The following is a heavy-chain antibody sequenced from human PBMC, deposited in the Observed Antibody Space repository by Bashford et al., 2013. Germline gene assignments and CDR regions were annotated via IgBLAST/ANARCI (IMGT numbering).Heavy chain of an antibody. CDR3: ARDLGASIPYSFDY. V-gene: IGHV3-30*04. Sequence: GSLRLSCQASGFVFSSYAMHWVRQAPGKGLEWLAVISFDGTSDHYTDAMEGRLTISRDNAKANLYLQVNSLKIEDTATYYCARDLGASIPYSFDYWGQGTTVTVSS. CDR1: GFVFSSYA. J-gene: IGHJ4*02. D-gene: IGHD2-21*01. CDR2: ISFDGTSD.